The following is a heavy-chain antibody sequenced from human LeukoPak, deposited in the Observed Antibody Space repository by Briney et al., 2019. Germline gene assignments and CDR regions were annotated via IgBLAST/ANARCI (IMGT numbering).Heavy chain of an antibody. CDR3: ARGYVSGWS. V-gene: IGHV7-4-1*01. CDR2: INTNTGSP. CDR1: GYTFTSYG. D-gene: IGHD6-19*01. Sequence: ASVKVSCKASGYTFTSYGISWVRQAPGQGLEWMGFINTNTGSPTYAQGFTGRFVFSLDTSVSTAYLQIHNLRTEDTALYYCARGYVSGWSWGQGTLVTVSS. J-gene: IGHJ4*02.